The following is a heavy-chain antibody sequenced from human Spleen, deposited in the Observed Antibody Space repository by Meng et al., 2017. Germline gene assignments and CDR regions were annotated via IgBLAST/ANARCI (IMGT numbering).Heavy chain of an antibody. V-gene: IGHV1-2*02. J-gene: IGHJ1*01. Sequence: QVQLVQSGAEVKKPGSSVKVSCKPSGYNFPDYYIHWVRQAPGQGLEWMGWINPNSDGTNYAQKFQGRVTMTRDTSISTAYMELSSLRSDDTAVYYCARLRDSSGWPEHFQHWGQGTLVTVSS. CDR1: GYNFPDYY. D-gene: IGHD6-19*01. CDR3: ARLRDSSGWPEHFQH. CDR2: INPNSDGT.